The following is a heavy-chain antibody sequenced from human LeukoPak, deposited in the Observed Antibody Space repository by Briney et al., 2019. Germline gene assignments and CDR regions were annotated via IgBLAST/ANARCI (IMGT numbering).Heavy chain of an antibody. CDR3: ARQSTMVRGVGDDAFDI. CDR1: GYSFTNYW. D-gene: IGHD3-10*01. CDR2: IYPGDSDT. J-gene: IGHJ3*02. V-gene: IGHV5-51*01. Sequence: GESLKISCKGSGYSFTNYWIGWVRQMPGKGLEWMGIIYPGDSDTRYSPSFQGQVTISADKSISTAYLQWSSLKASDTAMYYCARQSTMVRGVGDDAFDIWGQGTMVTVSS.